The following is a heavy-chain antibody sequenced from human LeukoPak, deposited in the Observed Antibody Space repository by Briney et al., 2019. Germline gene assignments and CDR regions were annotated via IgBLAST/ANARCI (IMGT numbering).Heavy chain of an antibody. CDR2: IIGSSGDT. J-gene: IGHJ5*02. V-gene: IGHV3-23*01. CDR1: GFRFSNYA. Sequence: GGSLRLSCAASGFRFSNYAMNWVRQAPGKGLEWVSLIIGSSGDTFYADSVRGRFTISRDNAKNSLYLQMNSLRAEDTALYYCASSPVAGTPEVWFDPWGQGTLVTVSS. CDR3: ASSPVAGTPEVWFDP. D-gene: IGHD6-19*01.